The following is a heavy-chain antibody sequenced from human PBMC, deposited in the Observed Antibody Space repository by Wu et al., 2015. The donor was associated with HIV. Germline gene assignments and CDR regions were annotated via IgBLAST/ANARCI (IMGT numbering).Heavy chain of an antibody. CDR1: GDTFASYS. J-gene: IGHJ3*01. CDR3: ARDRYYYGSGSYPRRSAFDL. D-gene: IGHD3-10*01. V-gene: IGHV1-69*05. CDR2: INPVFGTT. Sequence: QVHLVQSGAEVRKPGSSVKVSCKASGDTFASYSIAWVRQAPGQGLEWMGGINPVFGTTNYAQRFQGRVTITTDRSTDTAYMELTGLRFEDTAIYYCARDRYYYGSGSYPRRSAFDLWGQGTMVTLSS.